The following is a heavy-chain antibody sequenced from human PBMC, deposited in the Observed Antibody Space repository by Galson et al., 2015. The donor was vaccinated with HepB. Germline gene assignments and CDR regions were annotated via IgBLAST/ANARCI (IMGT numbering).Heavy chain of an antibody. CDR3: ARDRGYYDSSGYFGY. J-gene: IGHJ4*02. V-gene: IGHV3-30-3*01. D-gene: IGHD3-22*01. CDR1: GFTFSSYA. CDR2: ISYDGSNK. Sequence: SLRLSCAASGFTFSSYAMHWVRQAPGKGLEWVAVISYDGSNKYYADSVKGRFTISRDNSKNTLYLQMNSLRAEDTAVYYCARDRGYYDSSGYFGYWGQGTLVTVSS.